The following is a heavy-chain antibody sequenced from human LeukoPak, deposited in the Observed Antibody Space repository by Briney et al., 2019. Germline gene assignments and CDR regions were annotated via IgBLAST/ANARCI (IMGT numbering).Heavy chain of an antibody. J-gene: IGHJ4*02. CDR3: ATSKGDY. CDR2: INHSGST. CDR1: GGSFSGYY. Sequence: SETLSLTCAVYGGSFSGYYWSWIRQPPGKGLEWIGEINHSGSTNYNPSLKSRVTISVDTSKNQFSLKLSSVTAADTAVYYCATSKGDYWGQGALVTVSS. V-gene: IGHV4-34*01.